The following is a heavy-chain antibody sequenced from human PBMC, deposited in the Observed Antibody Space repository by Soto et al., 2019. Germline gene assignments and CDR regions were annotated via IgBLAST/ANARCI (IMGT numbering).Heavy chain of an antibody. J-gene: IGHJ4*02. CDR1: VGTFNTYT. CDR3: AITYCRDNSCPRYFDF. Sequence: QVQVVQSGAEVKKPESSGKVSCKPSVGTFNTYTVNWVRLAPGHGLEWRGRFIHIPDMANYAQKFQDRVTITADSSTFTAYMELNSLTSEETAVYYCAITYCRDNSCPRYFDFWGPGTRVTVSS. V-gene: IGHV1-69*02. D-gene: IGHD2-21*01. CDR2: FIHIPDMA.